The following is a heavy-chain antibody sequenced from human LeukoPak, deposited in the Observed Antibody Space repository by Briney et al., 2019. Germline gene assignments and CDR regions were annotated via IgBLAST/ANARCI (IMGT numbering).Heavy chain of an antibody. J-gene: IGHJ4*02. CDR3: ARDGYSFGHDFDY. CDR1: GFTFSSYW. Sequence: PGGSLRLSCAASGFTFSSYWMHWVRHTPGKGLVWVSRIKGDGSSTSYADSVKGRFTISSDNAKNTLYLQMNSLRAEDTAVYYCARDGYSFGHDFDYWGQGTLVTVSS. CDR2: IKGDGSST. D-gene: IGHD5-18*01. V-gene: IGHV3-74*01.